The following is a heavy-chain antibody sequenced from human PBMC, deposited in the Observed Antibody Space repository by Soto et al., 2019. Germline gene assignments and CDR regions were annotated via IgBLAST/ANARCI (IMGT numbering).Heavy chain of an antibody. Sequence: GGSLGLSCTASGFTFGDNAMSWFRQAPGEGLEWVGFIRSRAYGGTTEYAASVKGRFTISRDDSKSIAYLQMNSLKTEDTALYYCTRGWIFGPLINWFDPWGQGTLVTVSS. CDR2: IRSRAYGGTT. D-gene: IGHD3-3*01. CDR1: GFTFGDNA. CDR3: TRGWIFGPLINWFDP. V-gene: IGHV3-49*03. J-gene: IGHJ5*02.